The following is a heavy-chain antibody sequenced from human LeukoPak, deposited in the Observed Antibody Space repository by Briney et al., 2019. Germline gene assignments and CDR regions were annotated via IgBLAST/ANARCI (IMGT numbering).Heavy chain of an antibody. CDR1: GGSISSYY. D-gene: IGHD6-19*01. CDR3: ARDSDSSGYYYFDY. J-gene: IGHJ4*02. CDR2: IYYSGST. V-gene: IGHV4-59*01. Sequence: SETLSLTCTVSGGSISSYYWSWIRQPPGKGLEWIGYIYYSGSTNYNPSLKSRVTISVDTSKNQFSLKLSSVTAADTAVYYCARDSDSSGYYYFDYWGQGTLVTVSP.